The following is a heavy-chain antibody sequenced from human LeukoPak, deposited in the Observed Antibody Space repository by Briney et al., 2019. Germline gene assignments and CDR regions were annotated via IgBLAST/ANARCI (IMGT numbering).Heavy chain of an antibody. CDR3: ARVSVAATYFRAFDI. CDR2: INPSGGSP. V-gene: IGHV1-46*01. CDR1: GYTFTSYY. Sequence: ASVKVSCKAAGYTFTSYYMHWLRQAPGQGLEWMGIINPSGGSPTYAQNFQGRVTMTRDTSTSTVYMDLRSLRSEDTAVYYCARVSVAATYFRAFDIWGQGTMVTVSS. D-gene: IGHD1-26*01. J-gene: IGHJ3*02.